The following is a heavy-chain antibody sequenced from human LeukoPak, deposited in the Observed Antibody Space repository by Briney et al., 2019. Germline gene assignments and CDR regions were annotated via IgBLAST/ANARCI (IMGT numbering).Heavy chain of an antibody. CDR3: ATPTLTNYYGSGSYSY. J-gene: IGHJ4*02. V-gene: IGHV1-24*01. Sequence: GASVKVSCKVSGYTLTELSMHWVRQAPGKGLEWMGGFDPEEGETIYAQKFQGRVAMTEDTYTDTAYIDLSSLNSEDTAVYHCATPTLTNYYGSGSYSYWGQGTLVAVSS. CDR2: FDPEEGET. D-gene: IGHD3-10*01. CDR1: GYTLTELS.